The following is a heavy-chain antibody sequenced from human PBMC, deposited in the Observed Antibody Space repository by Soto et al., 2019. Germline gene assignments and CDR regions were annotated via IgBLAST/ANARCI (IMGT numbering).Heavy chain of an antibody. J-gene: IGHJ5*02. V-gene: IGHV4-31*02. Sequence: SDTLSLTCXVFGDSIGGADYYGNWIRKHPEKGLEWVGYIYYARSTSYTPSLKSRVTISLEASKSQFSLRLSSVTAADTAVYYCARLGKYYQSLDPWGPGTLVTVSS. CDR3: ARLGKYYQSLDP. D-gene: IGHD2-2*01. CDR2: IYYARST. CDR1: GDSIGGADYY.